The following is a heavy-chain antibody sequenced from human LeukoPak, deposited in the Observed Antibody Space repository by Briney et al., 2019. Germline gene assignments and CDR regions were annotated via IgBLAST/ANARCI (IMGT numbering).Heavy chain of an antibody. D-gene: IGHD3-16*02. CDR3: ARREGDYVWGSYRWAFDY. CDR1: GYSFTSYW. CDR2: IYPGDSDT. V-gene: IGHV5-51*01. J-gene: IGHJ4*02. Sequence: GESLKISCKGSGYSFTSYWIGWVRQMPGRGLEWMGIIYPGDSDTRYSPSFQGQVTISADKSISTAYLQRSSLKASDTAMYYCARREGDYVWGSYRWAFDYWGQGTLVTVSS.